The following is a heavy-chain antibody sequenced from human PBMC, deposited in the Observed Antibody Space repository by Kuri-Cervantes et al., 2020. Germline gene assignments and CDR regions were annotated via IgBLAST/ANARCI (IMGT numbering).Heavy chain of an antibody. Sequence: ASVKVSCKVSGYTLTELSMHWVRQAPGKGLEWMGGFDPEDGETIYAQKFQGRVTMTRNTSISTAYMELSSLRSEDTAVSYCARSRRVELWKGFDYWGQGTLVTVSS. D-gene: IGHD1-7*01. CDR1: GYTLTELS. CDR3: ARSRRVELWKGFDY. CDR2: FDPEDGET. J-gene: IGHJ4*02. V-gene: IGHV1-24*01.